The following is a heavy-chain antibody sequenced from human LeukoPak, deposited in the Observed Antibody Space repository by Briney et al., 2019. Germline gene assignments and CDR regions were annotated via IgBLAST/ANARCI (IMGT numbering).Heavy chain of an antibody. J-gene: IGHJ6*02. CDR2: IGSSSSYI. CDR3: ARDFIAVAGTHYYYGMDV. V-gene: IGHV3-21*01. Sequence: PGGSLRLSCTASGFTFSRYSMNWVRQAPGKGLEWVSSIGSSSSYIYYADSVKGRFTISRDNAKNSLYLQMNSLRAEDTAVYYCARDFIAVAGTHYYYGMDVWGQGTTVTVSS. CDR1: GFTFSRYS. D-gene: IGHD6-19*01.